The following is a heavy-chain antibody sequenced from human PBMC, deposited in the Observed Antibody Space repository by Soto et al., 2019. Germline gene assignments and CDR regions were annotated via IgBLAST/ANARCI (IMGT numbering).Heavy chain of an antibody. D-gene: IGHD4-17*01. V-gene: IGHV1-58*01. J-gene: IGHJ4*02. Sequence: SVKVSCTASGFTFTSSAVQWVRQARGQRLEWIGWIVVGSGNTNYAQKFQERVTITRDMSTSTAYMELSSLRSEDTAVYYCASVPPTVTPLYYFHYRGEGPLVTV. CDR3: ASVPPTVTPLYYFHY. CDR2: IVVGSGNT. CDR1: GFTFTSSA.